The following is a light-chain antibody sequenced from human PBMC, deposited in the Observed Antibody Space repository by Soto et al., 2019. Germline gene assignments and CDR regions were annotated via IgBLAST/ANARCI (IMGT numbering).Light chain of an antibody. Sequence: EIVTTQSPATLSVSPGERATLSCRASQSGAFNLAWYQQKPGQAPRLLIYGASTRATDIPARFSSSGSGTDLTLTISSLQSEDFAAYYCQQYNTWPSGTFGQETMVEIK. CDR1: QSGAFN. CDR2: GAS. J-gene: IGKJ1*01. CDR3: QQYNTWPSGT. V-gene: IGKV3-15*01.